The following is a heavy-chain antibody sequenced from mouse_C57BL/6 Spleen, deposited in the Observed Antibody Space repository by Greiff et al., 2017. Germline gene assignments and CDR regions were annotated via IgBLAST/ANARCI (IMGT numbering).Heavy chain of an antibody. J-gene: IGHJ4*01. CDR3: TRDGDY. Sequence: VQLQQPGAELVRPGTSVKVSCKASGYAFTNYLIEWVKQRPGQGLAWIGVITPGSGGTNYNEKFKGKATLTADKSSSTAYMQLSSLTSEDSAVYFATRDGDYWGQGTTVTGSS. V-gene: IGHV1-54*01. CDR1: GYAFTNYL. D-gene: IGHD2-3*01. CDR2: ITPGSGGT.